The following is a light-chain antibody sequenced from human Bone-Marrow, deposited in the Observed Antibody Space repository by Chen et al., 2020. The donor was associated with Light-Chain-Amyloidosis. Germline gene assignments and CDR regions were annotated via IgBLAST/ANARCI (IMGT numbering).Light chain of an antibody. J-gene: IGLJ2*01. CDR3: QSADSSGTYEVI. V-gene: IGLV3-25*03. CDR1: DLPTKY. Sequence: YELPQPPSVSLSPGQAARHPGPGDDLPTKYAYWYQQKPGQAPVLVIHRDTERPSGISERFSGSSSGTTATLTISGVQAEDEADYHCQSADSSGTYEVIFGGGTKLTVL. CDR2: RDT.